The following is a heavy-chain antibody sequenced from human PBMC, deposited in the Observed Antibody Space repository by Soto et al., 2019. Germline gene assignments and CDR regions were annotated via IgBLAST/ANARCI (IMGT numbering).Heavy chain of an antibody. CDR2: ISSSGSTI. CDR3: ARVRNYYDSSGYYRHWYFDL. J-gene: IGHJ2*01. Sequence: GGSLRLSCAASGFTLSSYEMNWVRQAPGKGLEWVSYISSSGSTIYYADSVKGRFTISRDNAKNSLYLQMNSLGAEDTAVYYCARVRNYYDSSGYYRHWYFDLWGRGTLVTVSS. V-gene: IGHV3-48*03. CDR1: GFTLSSYE. D-gene: IGHD3-22*01.